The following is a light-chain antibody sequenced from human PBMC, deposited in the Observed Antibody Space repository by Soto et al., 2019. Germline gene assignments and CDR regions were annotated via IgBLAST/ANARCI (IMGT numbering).Light chain of an antibody. CDR2: GAS. V-gene: IGKV3-15*01. CDR1: HSFNSH. J-gene: IGKJ5*01. Sequence: MMMTQSPATLSVSPGERVTLSCRTSHSFNSHVAWYQQEPGHAPRLLLYGASTRATGIPVRFSGSGFGTEFTLTISSLQSEDFAVYYCQQYKNWPLFGQGTRLEIK. CDR3: QQYKNWPL.